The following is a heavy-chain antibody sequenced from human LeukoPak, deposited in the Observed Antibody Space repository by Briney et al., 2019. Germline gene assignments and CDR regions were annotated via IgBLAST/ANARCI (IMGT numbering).Heavy chain of an antibody. J-gene: IGHJ4*02. Sequence: PSETLSLTCAVSGGSISSGGYSWSWIRQPPGKGLEWIGYIYHSGSTYYNPSLKSRVTISVDRSKNQFSLKLSSVTAEDTAVYYCARGLGSIAVAGYFDYWGQGTLVTVSS. CDR1: GGSISSGGYS. CDR2: IYHSGST. CDR3: ARGLGSIAVAGYFDY. V-gene: IGHV4-30-2*01. D-gene: IGHD6-19*01.